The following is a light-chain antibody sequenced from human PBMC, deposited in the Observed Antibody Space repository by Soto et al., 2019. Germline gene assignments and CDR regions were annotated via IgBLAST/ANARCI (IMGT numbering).Light chain of an antibody. V-gene: IGLV2-14*01. CDR1: SSDVGDYKY. CDR3: SSYTSMSTRV. J-gene: IGLJ2*01. CDR2: EVS. Sequence: QSALTQPASVSGSPGQSITISCTGTSSDVGDYKYVSWYQQHPGKAPKLMIYEVSNRPSGVSNRFSGSKSGNTASLTISGLQAEDEADYYCSSYTSMSTRVFGGGTKVTVL.